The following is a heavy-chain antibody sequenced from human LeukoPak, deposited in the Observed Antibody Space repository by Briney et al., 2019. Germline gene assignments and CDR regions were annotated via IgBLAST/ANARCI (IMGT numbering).Heavy chain of an antibody. J-gene: IGHJ3*02. D-gene: IGHD3-10*01. CDR2: ISGSGHDI. CDR3: ARDRELPWFGELDAFDI. Sequence: PGGSLRLSCAASGFTFSDSYMTWVRQAPGKGVEWVAYISGSGHDINYSDSVKGRFTISRDNAKNSLYLQMSSLRVEDTAVYYCARDRELPWFGELDAFDIWGQGTMVTVSS. CDR1: GFTFSDSY. V-gene: IGHV3-11*04.